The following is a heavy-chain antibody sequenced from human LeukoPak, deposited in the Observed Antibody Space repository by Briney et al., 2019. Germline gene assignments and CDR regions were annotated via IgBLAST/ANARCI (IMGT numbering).Heavy chain of an antibody. J-gene: IGHJ6*03. CDR2: IYHSGST. V-gene: IGHV4-38-2*02. Sequence: PSETLSLTCSVSGYSISSGYYWGWIRQPPGQGLEWIAIIYHSGSTYYNPSLKSRVTISVDTSENQFSLKLSSVTAADTAVYYCARWSYGSHLYYYYYMDVWGKGTTVTVSS. D-gene: IGHD3-10*01. CDR1: GYSISSGYY. CDR3: ARWSYGSHLYYYYYMDV.